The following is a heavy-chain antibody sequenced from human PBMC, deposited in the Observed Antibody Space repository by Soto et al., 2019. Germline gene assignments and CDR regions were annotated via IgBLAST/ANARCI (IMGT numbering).Heavy chain of an antibody. CDR3: ERGTQEWPLDY. V-gene: IGHV4-31*03. J-gene: IGHJ4*02. CDR2: IYYSGST. CDR1: GGSISSGGYY. D-gene: IGHD3-3*01. Sequence: SETLSLTCTVSGGSISSGGYYWSWIRQHPGKGLEWIGYIYYSGSTYHNPSLKSRVTISVDTSKNQFSLKLSSVTAADTAVYYCERGTQEWPLDYWGQGTLVTVSS.